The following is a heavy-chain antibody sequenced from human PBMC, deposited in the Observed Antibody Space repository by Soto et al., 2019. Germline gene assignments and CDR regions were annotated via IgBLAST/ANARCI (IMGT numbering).Heavy chain of an antibody. D-gene: IGHD3-10*01. CDR3: ARDYGSALDY. Sequence: QVQLVESGGGVVQPGRSLRLSCVATGFTFSSYAMNWVRQAPGKGLEWVAVISHDGSSRYYTDSVKGRFTISRDNSKNTLYVQMNSLRGEDTAVYYCARDYGSALDYWGQGTLVTVSS. J-gene: IGHJ4*02. CDR1: GFTFSSYA. CDR2: ISHDGSSR. V-gene: IGHV3-30-3*01.